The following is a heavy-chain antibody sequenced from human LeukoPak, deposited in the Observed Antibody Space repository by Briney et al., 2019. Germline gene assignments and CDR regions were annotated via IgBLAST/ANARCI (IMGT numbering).Heavy chain of an antibody. CDR1: GGTFSGYT. V-gene: IGHV1-69*04. CDR2: IIPILGIA. CDR3: ARDRRGTVTSNWFDP. D-gene: IGHD4-17*01. Sequence: SVKVSCKPSGGTFSGYTISWVRQAPGQGLEWMGRIIPILGIANYAQKFQGRVTITADKSTRTAYMELSSLRSEDTAVYYCARDRRGTVTSNWFDPWGQGTLVTVSS. J-gene: IGHJ5*02.